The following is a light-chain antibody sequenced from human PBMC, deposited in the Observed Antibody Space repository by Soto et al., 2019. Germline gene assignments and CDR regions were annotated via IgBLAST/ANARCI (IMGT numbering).Light chain of an antibody. CDR3: NSYTSSRTWV. J-gene: IGLJ3*02. Sequence: QSALTQPASVSGSPGQSITISCTGTTSDVGFYNYVSWYQQLPGKAPKLMMYDVSNRPSGVSNRFSGSKSGNTAYLTLSGLQAEDEADYYCNSYTSSRTWVFGGGTKVTVL. V-gene: IGLV2-14*01. CDR1: TSDVGFYNY. CDR2: DVS.